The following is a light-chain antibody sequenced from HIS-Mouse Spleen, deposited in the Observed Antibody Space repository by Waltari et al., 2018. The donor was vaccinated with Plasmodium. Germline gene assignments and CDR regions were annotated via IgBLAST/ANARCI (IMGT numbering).Light chain of an antibody. CDR1: SSDVGSYNL. Sequence: QSALTQPASVSGSPGQSITISCTGTSSDVGSYNLVSWYHQHPGKAPKLMIYEGSKRPSGVSNRFSGSKSGNTASLTISGLQAEDEADYYCCSYAGSSTFVFGGGTK. J-gene: IGLJ3*02. CDR2: EGS. CDR3: CSYAGSSTFV. V-gene: IGLV2-23*03.